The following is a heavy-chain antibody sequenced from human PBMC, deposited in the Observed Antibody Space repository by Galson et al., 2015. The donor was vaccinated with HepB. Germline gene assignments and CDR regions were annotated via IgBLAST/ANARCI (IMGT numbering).Heavy chain of an antibody. V-gene: IGHV1-18*01. CDR3: AVGGYVLMVGASQNNWFDS. Sequence: SVKVSCKASGYTFSSYSITWVRQAPGQGLEWMGSISPYNRHTNYAQNFQDRVTMTTDTSTRTAYMELRRLRAVDTAVYYCAVGGYVLMVGASQNNWFDSWVQGTLATVSS. D-gene: IGHD2-8*01. J-gene: IGHJ5*01. CDR1: GYTFSSYS. CDR2: ISPYNRHT.